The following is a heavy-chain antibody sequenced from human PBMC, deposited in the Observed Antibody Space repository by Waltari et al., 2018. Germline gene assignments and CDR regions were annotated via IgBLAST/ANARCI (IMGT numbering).Heavy chain of an antibody. J-gene: IGHJ2*01. CDR3: GWGVLRFLEWLFQDWYFDL. D-gene: IGHD3-3*01. Sequence: QLQLQESGPGLVKPSETLSLTCTVSGGSISSSSYYWGWIRQPPGKGLEWIGSIYYSGSTYYNPSLKSRVTISVDTSKNQFSLKLSSVTAADTAVYYCGWGVLRFLEWLFQDWYFDLWGRGTLVTVSS. CDR1: GGSISSSSYY. V-gene: IGHV4-39*07. CDR2: IYYSGST.